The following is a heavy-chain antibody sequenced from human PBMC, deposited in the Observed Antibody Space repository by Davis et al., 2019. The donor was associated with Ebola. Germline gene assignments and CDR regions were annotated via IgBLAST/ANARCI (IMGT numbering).Heavy chain of an antibody. J-gene: IGHJ4*02. Sequence: SVKVSCKASGYTFTSYAMHWVRQAPGQGLEWMGRIIPILGMANYAQKFQGRVTITADKSTSTAYMELSSLRSEDTAVYYCARVRDSSGYYYFPYFDYWGQGTLVTVSS. V-gene: IGHV1-69*04. CDR2: IIPILGMA. D-gene: IGHD3-22*01. CDR1: GYTFTSYA. CDR3: ARVRDSSGYYYFPYFDY.